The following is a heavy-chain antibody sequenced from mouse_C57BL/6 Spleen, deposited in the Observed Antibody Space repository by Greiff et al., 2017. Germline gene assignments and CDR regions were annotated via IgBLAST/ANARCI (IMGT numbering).Heavy chain of an antibody. CDR1: GFTFSSYG. CDR2: ISSGGSYT. Sequence: EVMLVESGGDLVKPGGSLKLSCAASGFTFSSYGMSWVRQTPDKRLEWVATISSGGSYTYYPDSVKGRFTISRDNAKNTLYLQMSSLKSEDTAMYYCARQRDYDYAWFAYWGQGTLVTVSA. D-gene: IGHD2-4*01. V-gene: IGHV5-6*01. CDR3: ARQRDYDYAWFAY. J-gene: IGHJ3*01.